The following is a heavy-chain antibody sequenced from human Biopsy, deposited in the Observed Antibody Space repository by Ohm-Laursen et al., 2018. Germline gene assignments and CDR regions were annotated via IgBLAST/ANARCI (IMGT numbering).Heavy chain of an antibody. Sequence: SDTLSLTCAVSGYSISSDYRWGWIRQAPGKTLEWLGNIFKDGNTHYNPSLRSRLIISIDTSKNKFSLMMTSVSGADTAVYFCVRVGSGWAPFDKWGPGTLVTVSS. D-gene: IGHD6-19*01. J-gene: IGHJ4*02. CDR3: VRVGSGWAPFDK. CDR2: IFKDGNT. CDR1: GYSISSDYR. V-gene: IGHV4-38-2*01.